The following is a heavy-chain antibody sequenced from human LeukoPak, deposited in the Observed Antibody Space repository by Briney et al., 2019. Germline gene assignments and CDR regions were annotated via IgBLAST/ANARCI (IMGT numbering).Heavy chain of an antibody. J-gene: IGHJ5*02. D-gene: IGHD2-15*01. CDR1: GYAISSGYF. Sequence: SETLSLTCSVSGYAISSGYFWGWIRQPPGKGLEWIGTIYHSGSTYYNPSLKSRVTISVDTSKNQFSLKLSSVTAADTAVYYCARKTSCSGGSCYSGWFDPWDQGTLVTVSS. V-gene: IGHV4-38-2*02. CDR3: ARKTSCSGGSCYSGWFDP. CDR2: IYHSGST.